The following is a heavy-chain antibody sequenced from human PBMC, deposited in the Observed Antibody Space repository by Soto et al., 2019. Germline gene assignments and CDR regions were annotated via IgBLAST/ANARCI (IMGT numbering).Heavy chain of an antibody. CDR3: ARDKGIAAAASPYGMDV. V-gene: IGHV3-7*03. D-gene: IGHD6-13*01. Sequence: PGASLRLSCAASGFTFSSYCMSWVRQAPGKGLEWVANIKQDGSEKYYVDSVKGRFTISRDNAKNSLYLQMNSLRAEDTAVYYCARDKGIAAAASPYGMDVWGQGTTVTVSS. J-gene: IGHJ6*02. CDR2: IKQDGSEK. CDR1: GFTFSSYC.